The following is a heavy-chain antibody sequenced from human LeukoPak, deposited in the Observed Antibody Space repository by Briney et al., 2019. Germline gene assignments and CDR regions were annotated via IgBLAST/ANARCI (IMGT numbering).Heavy chain of an antibody. Sequence: PSETLSLTCTVAGGSISSFYWSWIRQPAGKGLEWIGRIYTSGSTNYNPSLKSRVTMSVDTSKNQFSLKLSSVTAADTAVYYCARDRDEMRYGDYMPHDYYMDVWGKRTTVTVSS. CDR1: GGSISSFY. CDR2: IYTSGST. V-gene: IGHV4-4*07. D-gene: IGHD4-17*01. J-gene: IGHJ6*03. CDR3: ARDRDEMRYGDYMPHDYYMDV.